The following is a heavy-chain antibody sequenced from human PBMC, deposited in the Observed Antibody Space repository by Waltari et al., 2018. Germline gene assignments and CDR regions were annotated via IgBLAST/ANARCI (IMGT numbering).Heavy chain of an antibody. V-gene: IGHV1-18*01. CDR2: ISAYNGNT. D-gene: IGHD6-13*01. J-gene: IGHJ4*02. CDR1: GFIFANYG. CDR3: ARDDVDSSSFGGF. Sequence: QLQLVQSGAEVKKPGASVKVSCKGSGFIFANYGINWVRQAPGQGLEWMGWISAYNGNTNYEQKFQGRVTMTTDTSTSTAYMELRSLRSDDTAVYYCARDDVDSSSFGGFWGQGTLVTVSS.